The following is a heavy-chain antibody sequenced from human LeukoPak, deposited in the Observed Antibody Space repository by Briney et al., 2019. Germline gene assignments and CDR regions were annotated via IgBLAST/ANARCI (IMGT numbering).Heavy chain of an antibody. V-gene: IGHV3-11*05. Sequence: GGSLRLSCAASGFTFSDYYMSWIRQAPGKGLEWVSYISSSSSYTNYADSVKGRFTISRDNVKNSLYLQMNSRRAEDTAVYYCARDLSRGEYYDSSGYLDYWGQGTLVTVSS. D-gene: IGHD3-22*01. J-gene: IGHJ4*02. CDR2: ISSSSSYT. CDR3: ARDLSRGEYYDSSGYLDY. CDR1: GFTFSDYY.